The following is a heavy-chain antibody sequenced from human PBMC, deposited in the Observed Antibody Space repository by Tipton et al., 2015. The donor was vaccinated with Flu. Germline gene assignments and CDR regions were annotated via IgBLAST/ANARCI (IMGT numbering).Heavy chain of an antibody. CDR1: GFSFSHYW. Sequence: SLRLSCAASGFSFSHYWMTWVRQAPGKGLEWVANIDQSGSEKYYVDSVKGRFTISRDNAKQSLHLQMNSLRVEDTAVYYCARTDNGLYLGHWYFDLWGRGTLGTVSS. CDR2: IDQSGSEK. D-gene: IGHD2-8*01. V-gene: IGHV3-7*01. CDR3: ARTDNGLYLGHWYFDL. J-gene: IGHJ2*01.